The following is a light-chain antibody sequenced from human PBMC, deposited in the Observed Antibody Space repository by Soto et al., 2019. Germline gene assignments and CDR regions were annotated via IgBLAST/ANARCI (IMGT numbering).Light chain of an antibody. CDR1: SSDVGGYNY. CDR3: SSYAGSNNLVV. J-gene: IGLJ2*01. V-gene: IGLV2-8*01. CDR2: DVS. Sequence: QYALTQPPSASGSPGQSATISCTGTSSDVGGYNYVSWYQHHPGKAPRLMIYDVSKRPSGVPDRFSVSKSGKTASLTVSGLQAEDEADYYCSSYAGSNNLVVFGGGTQLTVL.